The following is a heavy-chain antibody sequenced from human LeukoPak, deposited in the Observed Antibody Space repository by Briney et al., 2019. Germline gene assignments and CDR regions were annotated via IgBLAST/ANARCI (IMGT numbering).Heavy chain of an antibody. CDR3: ARQHYGDHDY. D-gene: IGHD4-17*01. CDR2: INHSGST. V-gene: IGHV4-34*01. Sequence: SETPSLTCAVYSGSLSGYNWSWIRQPPGKGLEWIGEINHSGSTNYNPSLKSRVTISVDTSKNQFSLNLSSVTAADTAAYYCARQHYGDHDYWGQGTLVTVSS. J-gene: IGHJ4*02. CDR1: SGSLSGYN.